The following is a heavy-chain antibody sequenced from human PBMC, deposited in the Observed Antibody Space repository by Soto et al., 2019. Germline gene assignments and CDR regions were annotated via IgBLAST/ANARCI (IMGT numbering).Heavy chain of an antibody. D-gene: IGHD3-3*01. J-gene: IGHJ4*02. CDR3: AKDAYDFWSGYLPRWWFDY. CDR1: GFTFSSYA. V-gene: IGHV3-23*01. CDR2: ISGSGGST. Sequence: GGSLRLSWAASGFTFSSYAMSWVRQAPGKGLEWVSAISGSGGSTYYADPVKGRFTISRDNSKNTLYLQMNSLRAEDTAVYYCAKDAYDFWSGYLPRWWFDYWGQGTLVTAPQ.